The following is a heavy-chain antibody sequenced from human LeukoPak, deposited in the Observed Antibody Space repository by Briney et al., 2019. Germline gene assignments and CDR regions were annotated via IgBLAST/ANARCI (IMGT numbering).Heavy chain of an antibody. J-gene: IGHJ4*02. Sequence: SETLSLTCTASGGSISSSSYYWGWIRQPPGKGLEWIGSIYYSGSTYYNPSLKSRVTISVDTSKNQFSLKLSSVTAADTAVYYCASTARGYSYGSDYWGQGTLVTVSS. CDR1: GGSISSSSYY. V-gene: IGHV4-39*07. CDR2: IYYSGST. CDR3: ASTARGYSYGSDY. D-gene: IGHD5-18*01.